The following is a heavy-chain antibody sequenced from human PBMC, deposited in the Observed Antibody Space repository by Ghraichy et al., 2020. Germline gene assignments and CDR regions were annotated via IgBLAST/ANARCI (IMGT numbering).Heavy chain of an antibody. CDR2: YNHVGGI. Sequence: SQTLSLTCAVYGVSFTDHYWTWIRRSPGKGLEWIGEYNHVGGIKYNPSLSGRVTISLDTSKREVSLRVSPVSAADTAVYYCVTSRWFGIYPDFWGQGTLVTVSS. D-gene: IGHD3-10*01. CDR3: VTSRWFGIYPDF. CDR1: GVSFTDHY. V-gene: IGHV4-34*01. J-gene: IGHJ4*02.